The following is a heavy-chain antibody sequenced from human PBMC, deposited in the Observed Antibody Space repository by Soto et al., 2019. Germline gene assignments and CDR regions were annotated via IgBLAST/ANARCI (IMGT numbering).Heavy chain of an antibody. V-gene: IGHV4-59*01. CDR1: GDSIKTNY. CDR2: IHYTGST. CDR3: ARGRAVSNSFYFDY. J-gene: IGHJ4*02. D-gene: IGHD6-19*01. Sequence: PSETLSLTCSVSGDSIKTNYWNWIRQSPAKGPEWIGYIHYTGSTDQNPSLTSRVTMSIDTSKKQFSMTLTSVTAADTAVYYCARGRAVSNSFYFDYWGQGTLVTVSS.